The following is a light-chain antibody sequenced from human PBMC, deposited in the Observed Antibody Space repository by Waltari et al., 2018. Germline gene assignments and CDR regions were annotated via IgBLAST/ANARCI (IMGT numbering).Light chain of an antibody. V-gene: IGKV1-5*03. J-gene: IGKJ2*01. CDR1: QTINGW. Sequence: DIQMTQSPPTLSAAVGDTVSFTCRASQTINGWLAWYQHKPGKAPKLLMYKASTLHTGVPSRFSGSESKTEFTLTISSLQPDDFATYYCQQYNSYPYTFGQGTKLAIK. CDR3: QQYNSYPYT. CDR2: KAS.